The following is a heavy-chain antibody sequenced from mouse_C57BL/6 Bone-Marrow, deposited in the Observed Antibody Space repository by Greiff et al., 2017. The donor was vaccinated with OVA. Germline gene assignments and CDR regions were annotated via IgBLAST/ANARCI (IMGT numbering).Heavy chain of an antibody. CDR3: ARSRDYEGGWFAY. CDR2: IYPGDGDT. V-gene: IGHV1-82*01. Sequence: VKLQESGPELVKPGASVKISCKASGYAFSSSWMNWVKQRPGKGLEWIGRIYPGDGDTNYNGKFKGKATLTADKSSSTAYMQLSSLTSEDSAVYFCARSRDYEGGWFAYWGQGTLVTVSA. J-gene: IGHJ3*01. D-gene: IGHD2-4*01. CDR1: GYAFSSSW.